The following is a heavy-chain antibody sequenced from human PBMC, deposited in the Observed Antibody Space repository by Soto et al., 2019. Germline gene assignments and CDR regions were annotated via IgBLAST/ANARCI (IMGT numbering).Heavy chain of an antibody. CDR2: IYYSGIT. J-gene: IGHJ4*02. Sequence: QVQLQESGPGLVKPSESLSLTCAVSGGSISSYYWSWIRQPPGKGLEWIGYIYYSGITNYNPSLKSRVTISVDTSKNQFSLKLTSVPAADTAVYYCARSRYTSGWWTPPFDYWGQGTLVTVSS. D-gene: IGHD6-19*01. V-gene: IGHV4-59*01. CDR3: ARSRYTSGWWTPPFDY. CDR1: GGSISSYY.